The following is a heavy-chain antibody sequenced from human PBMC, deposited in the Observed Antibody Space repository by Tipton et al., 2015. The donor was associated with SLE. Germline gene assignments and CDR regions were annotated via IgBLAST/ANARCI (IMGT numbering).Heavy chain of an antibody. CDR3: ARGFYYDFWSIYSNDKGRKTYYFDL. J-gene: IGHJ4*02. V-gene: IGHV4-39*07. CDR1: GVSISTSTYY. D-gene: IGHD3-3*01. CDR2: VGYTGST. Sequence: TLSLTCTVSGVSISTSTYYWGWIRQPPGKGLEWIGAVGYTGSTHYNPSLESRVAISIDTSRDQFSLRVTSVTAADTAVYYCARGFYYDFWSIYSNDKGRKTYYFDLWGQGTLVTVSS.